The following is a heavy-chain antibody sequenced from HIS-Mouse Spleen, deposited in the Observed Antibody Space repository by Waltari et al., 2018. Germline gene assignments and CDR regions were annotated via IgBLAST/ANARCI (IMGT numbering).Heavy chain of an antibody. Sequence: QVQLVQSGAEVKKPGASVKVSCKASGYPFTGYYMPWVRQAPGQGLEWMGWINPNSGGTNYAQKFQGRVTMTRDTSISTAYMELSRLRSDDTAVYYCARAVRGYYDFWSGYHYWGQGTLVTVSS. J-gene: IGHJ4*02. CDR1: GYPFTGYY. V-gene: IGHV1-2*02. CDR3: ARAVRGYYDFWSGYHY. D-gene: IGHD3-3*01. CDR2: INPNSGGT.